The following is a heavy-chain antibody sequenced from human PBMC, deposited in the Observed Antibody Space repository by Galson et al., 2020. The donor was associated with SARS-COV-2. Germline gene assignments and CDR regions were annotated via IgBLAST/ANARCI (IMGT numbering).Heavy chain of an antibody. Sequence: SETLSLTCTVSGDSISKYYWSWIRQPPGRGLEWLGFVYYSGSTNYSPSVESRVTMSMDTSKNQVSLKLTSVTAADTAVYYCARHYDFWSGRKALDIWGQGTMVTVSS. CDR1: GDSISKYY. CDR2: VYYSGST. CDR3: ARHYDFWSGRKALDI. J-gene: IGHJ3*02. D-gene: IGHD3-3*01. V-gene: IGHV4-59*01.